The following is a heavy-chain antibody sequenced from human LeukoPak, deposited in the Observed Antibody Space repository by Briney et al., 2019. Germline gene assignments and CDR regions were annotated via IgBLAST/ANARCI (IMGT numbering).Heavy chain of an antibody. D-gene: IGHD3-3*01. J-gene: IGHJ4*02. Sequence: GGSLRLSCAASGFTFSSYAMSWVRHAPGKGLEWVSTISGSGGSTDYADSVKGRFTISRDNSKNTLYLQMDSLGAEDTAEYYCATMGYDFWSGYWPDYWGQGTLVTVSS. V-gene: IGHV3-23*01. CDR1: GFTFSSYA. CDR2: ISGSGGST. CDR3: ATMGYDFWSGYWPDY.